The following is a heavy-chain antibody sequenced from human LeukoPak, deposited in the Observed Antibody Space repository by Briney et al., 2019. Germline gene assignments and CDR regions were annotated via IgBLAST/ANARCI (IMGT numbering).Heavy chain of an antibody. D-gene: IGHD2-8*01. J-gene: IGHJ3*02. CDR1: GGSISRYY. CDR3: AREQWLEDDAFDI. Sequence: PSETLSLTCTVSGGSISRYYWSWIRQPPGKVLEWIGYIYYSGSTNYNPSLKSRVTISVDTSKNQFSLKLSSVTAADTAVYYCAREQWLEDDAFDIWGRGTMVTVSS. CDR2: IYYSGST. V-gene: IGHV4-59*01.